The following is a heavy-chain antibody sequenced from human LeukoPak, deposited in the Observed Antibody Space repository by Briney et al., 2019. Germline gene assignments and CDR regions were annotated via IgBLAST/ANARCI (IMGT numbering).Heavy chain of an antibody. V-gene: IGHV4-59*08. CDR3: ARASESTPDAFDI. CDR1: GGSFSSYY. CDR2: IDHSGST. D-gene: IGHD2-15*01. J-gene: IGHJ3*02. Sequence: PSETLSLTCTVSGGSFSSYYWTWIRQPPGKGLEWIGYIDHSGSTNYNPSLKSRVSISSDTSKNQFSLKLSSVTAADTAVYYCARASESTPDAFDIWGQGTMVTVSS.